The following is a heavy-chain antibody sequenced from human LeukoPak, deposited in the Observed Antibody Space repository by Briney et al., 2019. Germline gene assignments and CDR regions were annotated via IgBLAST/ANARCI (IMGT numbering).Heavy chain of an antibody. J-gene: IGHJ4*02. CDR3: ATVPRSSCCYTFDS. D-gene: IGHD2-2*02. CDR1: GFTVSSTY. V-gene: IGHV3-53*04. Sequence: TGGSLRLSCAASGFTVSSTYMAWVRQPPGKGLEWVSVFYPSGTTHYVDSVKGRFTVSRHDSNNVFYLQMNSLRVEDTAVYYCATVPRSSCCYTFDSWGQGTLVTVSS. CDR2: FYPSGTT.